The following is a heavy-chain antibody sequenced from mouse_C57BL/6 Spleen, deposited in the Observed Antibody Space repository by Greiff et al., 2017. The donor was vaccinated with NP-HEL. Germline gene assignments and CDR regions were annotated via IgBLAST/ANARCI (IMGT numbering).Heavy chain of an antibody. CDR1: GYSITSGYY. J-gene: IGHJ4*01. CDR2: ISYDGSN. V-gene: IGHV3-6*01. Sequence: DVKLQESGPGLVKPSQSLSLTCSVTGYSITSGYYWNWIRQFPGNKLEWMGYISYDGSNNYNPSLKNRISITRDTSKNQFCLKLNSVTTEDTATYYCARVGDYGSSSLYAMDYWGQGTSVTVSS. CDR3: ARVGDYGSSSLYAMDY. D-gene: IGHD1-1*01.